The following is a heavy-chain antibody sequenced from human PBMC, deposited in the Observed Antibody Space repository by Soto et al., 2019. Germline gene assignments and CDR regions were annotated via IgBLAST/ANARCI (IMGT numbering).Heavy chain of an antibody. CDR2: INQDGSEK. J-gene: IGHJ4*02. Sequence: PGGSLRLSCAASGFTFSSDWMDWVRQAPGKGLEWVANINQDGSEKHYIDSVKGRFTISRDNAKNSLYLQMSSLTAEDSALYYCSTSLDYWGQGTLVTVSS. V-gene: IGHV3-7*01. CDR1: GFTFSSDW. CDR3: STSLDY.